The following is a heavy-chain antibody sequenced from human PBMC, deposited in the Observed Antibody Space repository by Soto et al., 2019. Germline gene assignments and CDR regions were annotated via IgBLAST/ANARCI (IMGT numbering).Heavy chain of an antibody. J-gene: IGHJ1*01. CDR2: IFSADNT. Sequence: GWSLRLSGAASGFTVSSNDLSWVRQAPWKGLEWVSVIFSADNTNYADSVKGRFTISRDNSKNTVFLQMNSLRAEDTAVYYCAMTGQGYYIVWGQGIPLSVSS. V-gene: IGHV3-53*01. CDR3: AMTGQGYYIV. D-gene: IGHD3-3*01. CDR1: GFTVSSND.